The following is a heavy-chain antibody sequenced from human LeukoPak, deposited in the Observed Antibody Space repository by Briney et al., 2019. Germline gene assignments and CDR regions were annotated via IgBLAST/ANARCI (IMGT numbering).Heavy chain of an antibody. Sequence: GGSLRLSCAASGFTGSNNYVSWVRQAPGMGLEWVSAIHSSGATCYADSVKGRFTTSRDTSKNTLYLQISSLRVEDTAVYYCARSLPYGTTWYGRSDFWGQGTLVTVSS. D-gene: IGHD6-13*01. CDR1: GFTGSNNY. J-gene: IGHJ4*02. CDR2: IHSSGAT. CDR3: ARSLPYGTTWYGRSDF. V-gene: IGHV3-53*01.